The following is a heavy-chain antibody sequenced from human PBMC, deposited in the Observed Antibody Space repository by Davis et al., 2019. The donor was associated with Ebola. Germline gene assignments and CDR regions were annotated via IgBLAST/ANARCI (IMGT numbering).Heavy chain of an antibody. Sequence: MPGGSLRLSCAVYGGSFSDYYWSWIRQPPGKGLEWIGYIYYSGSTNYNPSLKSRVTISVDTSKNQFSLKLSSVTAADTAVYYCARVSGNRVLVNWGQGTLVTVSS. CDR3: ARVSGNRVLVN. CDR2: IYYSGST. CDR1: GGSFSDYY. D-gene: IGHD2-15*01. V-gene: IGHV4-59*01. J-gene: IGHJ4*02.